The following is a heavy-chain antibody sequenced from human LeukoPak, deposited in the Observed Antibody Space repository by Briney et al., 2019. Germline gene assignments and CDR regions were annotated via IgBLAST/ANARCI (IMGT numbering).Heavy chain of an antibody. CDR2: ISAYNGNT. J-gene: IGHJ6*02. CDR1: GYTFTSYG. D-gene: IGHD6-19*01. CDR3: ARERIAVAGEYYYGMDV. Sequence: ASVKVSCKASGYTFTSYGISWVRQAPGQGREWMGWISAYNGNTNYAQKLQGRVTMTTDTSTSTAYMELRSLRSDDTAVYYCARERIAVAGEYYYGMDVWGQGTTVTVSS. V-gene: IGHV1-18*01.